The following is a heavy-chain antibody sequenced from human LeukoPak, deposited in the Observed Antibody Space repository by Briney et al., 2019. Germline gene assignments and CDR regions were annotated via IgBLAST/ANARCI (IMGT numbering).Heavy chain of an antibody. CDR3: ARDLGYSYGYRFDY. CDR2: IIPIFSTA. J-gene: IGHJ4*02. Sequence: KVSCKASGGTFSSYAISWVRQAPGQGLEWMGGIIPIFSTANYAQKFQGRVTITTDESTSTAYMELSSLRSEDTAVYYCARDLGYSYGYRFDYWGQGTLVTVSS. D-gene: IGHD5-18*01. V-gene: IGHV1-69*05. CDR1: GGTFSSYA.